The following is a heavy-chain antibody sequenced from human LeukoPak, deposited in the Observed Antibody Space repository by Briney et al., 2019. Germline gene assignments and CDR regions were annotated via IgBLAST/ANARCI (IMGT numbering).Heavy chain of an antibody. V-gene: IGHV3-33*01. D-gene: IGHD2-8*01. J-gene: IGHJ1*01. CDR3: ARDLEYGVLN. Sequence: WNSLTLSCAASGFTFRSSGMHWVRQAPGKGLEWVAVMWYDGSYQYYADSVKGRFTISRDISKSTLHLQMNSLRVGDTAVYYCARDLEYGVLNWGQGTPVSPSS. CDR1: GFTFRSSG. CDR2: MWYDGSYQ.